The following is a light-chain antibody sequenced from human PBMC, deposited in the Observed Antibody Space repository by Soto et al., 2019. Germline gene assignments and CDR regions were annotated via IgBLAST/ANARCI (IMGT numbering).Light chain of an antibody. J-gene: IGKJ4*01. CDR2: GTS. Sequence: EIVFTQSPGTLSLSPGEGGTLSCMAIQSVRYNYLAWYQQKPGQAPRLLIYGTSRRATGVPDRFSASGSGTDFTLTISSLEPEDFAVYYCQQRSNWPPLTFGGGTKVDI. CDR1: QSVRYNY. V-gene: IGKV3D-20*02. CDR3: QQRSNWPPLT.